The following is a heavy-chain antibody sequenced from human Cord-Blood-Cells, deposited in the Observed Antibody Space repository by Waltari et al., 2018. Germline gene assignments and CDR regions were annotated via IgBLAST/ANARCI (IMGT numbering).Heavy chain of an antibody. Sequence: QVQLVQSGAEVKKPGSSVKVSCKASGGPFSSYAISWVRQAPGQGLEWMGGIIPIFGTANYAQNFQGRVTITAEKSTSTAYMEPSSLRSEDTAVYYCATGDFDWLSPYDYGMDVWGQGTTVTVSS. CDR3: ATGDFDWLSPYDYGMDV. V-gene: IGHV1-69*06. J-gene: IGHJ6*02. CDR2: IIPIFGTA. D-gene: IGHD3-9*01. CDR1: GGPFSSYA.